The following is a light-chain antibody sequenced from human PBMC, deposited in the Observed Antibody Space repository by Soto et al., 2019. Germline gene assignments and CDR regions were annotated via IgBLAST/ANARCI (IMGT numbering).Light chain of an antibody. V-gene: IGLV2-23*01. CDR1: SSDVGSYSL. Sequence: QPVLTQPASVSGSPGQSITISCTGSSSDVGSYSLVSWCQQHPGKAPKLMIYDGTKRPSGVSNRFSGSKSGNTASLTISGLQAEDEADYYCCSYAGSHWVFGGGTKLTVL. CDR3: CSYAGSHWV. CDR2: DGT. J-gene: IGLJ3*02.